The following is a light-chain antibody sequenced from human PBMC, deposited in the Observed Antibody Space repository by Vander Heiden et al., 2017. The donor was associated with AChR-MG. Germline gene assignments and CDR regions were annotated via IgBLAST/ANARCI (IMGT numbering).Light chain of an antibody. CDR1: QSVLYSSNNKNY. V-gene: IGKV4-1*01. CDR3: QQYYSNPLT. CDR2: WAS. Sequence: DVVMTQSPDSLAFPLAVTATIKCKASQSVLYSSNNKNYLAWYQQKPGQPPKLLIYWASTRESGVPDRFSGSGSGTDFTLTISSLQADDVAVYYCQQYYSNPLTFGGGTKVEIK. J-gene: IGKJ4*01.